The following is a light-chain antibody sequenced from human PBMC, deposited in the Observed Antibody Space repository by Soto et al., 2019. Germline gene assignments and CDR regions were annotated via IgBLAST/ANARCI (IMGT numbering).Light chain of an antibody. Sequence: QSALTQPASVSGSPGQSITISCTGTSSGVGNYDYVSWYQQHPGKVPKLMIYDVSNRPSGVSNRFSGSKSGNTASLTISGLQAEDEADYYCISFTTRATYVFGTGTKVTVL. V-gene: IGLV2-14*01. CDR3: ISFTTRATYV. J-gene: IGLJ1*01. CDR1: SSGVGNYDY. CDR2: DVS.